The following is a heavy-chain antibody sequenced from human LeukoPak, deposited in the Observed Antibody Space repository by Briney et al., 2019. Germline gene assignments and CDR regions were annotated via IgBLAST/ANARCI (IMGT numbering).Heavy chain of an antibody. CDR1: GFTFSNAW. CDR2: IRGNSDGGTI. D-gene: IGHD3-22*01. V-gene: IGHV3-15*07. J-gene: IGHJ5*02. CDR3: ATDFYDST. Sequence: GGSLRLSCATSGFTFSNAWMNWVRQAPGKGLEWVGRIRGNSDGGTIDYAAPVKGRFTLSRDDSKTTLYLQMNSLQTEDTAVYYCATDFYDSTWGQGTLVTVSS.